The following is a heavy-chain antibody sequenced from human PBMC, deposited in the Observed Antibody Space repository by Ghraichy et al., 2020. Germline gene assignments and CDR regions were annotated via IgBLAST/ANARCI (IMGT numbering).Heavy chain of an antibody. CDR2: ISAYNGNT. D-gene: IGHD6-13*01. Sequence: ASVKVSCKASGYTFTSYGISWVRQAPGQGLEWMGWISAYNGNTNYVQKLQGRVTMTTDTSTSTAYMELRSLRSDDTAVYYCARDRAYSSSWYYDYWGQGTLVTVSS. CDR1: GYTFTSYG. CDR3: ARDRAYSSSWYYDY. V-gene: IGHV1-18*04. J-gene: IGHJ4*02.